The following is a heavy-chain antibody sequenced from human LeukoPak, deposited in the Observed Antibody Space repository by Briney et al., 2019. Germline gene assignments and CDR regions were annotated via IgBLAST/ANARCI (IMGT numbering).Heavy chain of an antibody. J-gene: IGHJ6*03. V-gene: IGHV1-2*02. CDR2: INPNSGGT. Sequence: GASVKVSCKASGYTFTSYGISWVRQAPGQGLEWMGWINPNSGGTNYAQKFQGRVTMTRDTSISTAYMELSRLRSDDTAVYYCARDGTELKDIVVVVAATLGPYYYMDVWGKGTTVTVSS. D-gene: IGHD2-15*01. CDR3: ARDGTELKDIVVVVAATLGPYYYMDV. CDR1: GYTFTSYG.